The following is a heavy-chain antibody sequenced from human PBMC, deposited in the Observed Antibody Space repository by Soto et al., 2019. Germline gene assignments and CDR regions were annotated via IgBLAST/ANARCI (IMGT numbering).Heavy chain of an antibody. CDR2: IYYSGST. V-gene: IGHV4-59*01. J-gene: IGHJ4*02. Sequence: SETLSLTCTVSGGSISSYYWSWIRQPPGKGLEWIGYIYYSGSTNYNPSLKSRVTISVDTSKNQFSVKLSSVTAADTAVYYCARGWEEYRYGQNCYFDYWGQGNRVTLSS. D-gene: IGHD5-18*01. CDR1: GGSISSYY. CDR3: ARGWEEYRYGQNCYFDY.